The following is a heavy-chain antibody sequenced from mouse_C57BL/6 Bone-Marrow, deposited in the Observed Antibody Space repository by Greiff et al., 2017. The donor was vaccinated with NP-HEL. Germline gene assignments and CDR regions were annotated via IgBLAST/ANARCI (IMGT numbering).Heavy chain of an antibody. CDR3: TTIYYGYFDY. J-gene: IGHJ2*01. CDR1: GFNIKDDY. Sequence: EVMLVESGAELVRPGASVKLSCTASGFNIKDDYMHWVKQRPEQGLEWIGWIDPENGDTEYASKFQGKATITADTSSNTAYLQLSSLTSEDTAVYYCTTIYYGYFDYWGQGTTLTVSS. V-gene: IGHV14-4*01. CDR2: IDPENGDT. D-gene: IGHD2-2*01.